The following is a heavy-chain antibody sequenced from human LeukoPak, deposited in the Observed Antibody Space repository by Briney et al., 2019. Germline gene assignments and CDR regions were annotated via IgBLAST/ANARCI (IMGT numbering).Heavy chain of an antibody. CDR1: GFTFSNFA. CDR3: ARDRARVTGSGYYDY. V-gene: IGHV3-23*01. Sequence: GSLRLSCAASGFTFSNFAMSWVRQAPGKGLQWVSAISDSGGGTFYADSVKGRFTISRDNSKNTLYLQMNSLRAEDTAVYYCARDRARVTGSGYYDYWGQGTLVTVSS. J-gene: IGHJ4*02. CDR2: ISDSGGGT. D-gene: IGHD3-22*01.